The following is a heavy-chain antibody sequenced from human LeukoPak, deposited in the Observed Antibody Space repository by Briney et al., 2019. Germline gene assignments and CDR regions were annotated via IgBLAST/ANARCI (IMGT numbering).Heavy chain of an antibody. CDR3: ARSRGWSNFDY. J-gene: IGHJ4*02. Sequence: VASVKVSCKASGDTLTGYYIHWVRQAPGQGLEWMGRINPNSGGTNYAQKFQGRITMTRDTSIATAYMELSRLTSGDTAVYYCARSRGWSNFDYWGQGTLVTVSS. D-gene: IGHD6-19*01. CDR2: INPNSGGT. CDR1: GDTLTGYY. V-gene: IGHV1-2*06.